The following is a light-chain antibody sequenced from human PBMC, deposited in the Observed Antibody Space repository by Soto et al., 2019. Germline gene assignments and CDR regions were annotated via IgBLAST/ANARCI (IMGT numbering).Light chain of an antibody. J-gene: IGKJ3*01. CDR3: QLYGTSIPLT. CDR1: QSVGSIY. CDR2: GAS. Sequence: EIVLTQSPGTLSLSPGERATLSCRASQSVGSIYLAWYQQKPGQAPRLLIYGASGRATGLPDRFTGSGSGTDFTLTINRLEPEDFAVYYCQLYGTSIPLTFSPGTRVDIK. V-gene: IGKV3-20*01.